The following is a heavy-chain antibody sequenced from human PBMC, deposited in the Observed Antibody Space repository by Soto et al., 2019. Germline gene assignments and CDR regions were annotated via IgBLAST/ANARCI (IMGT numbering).Heavy chain of an antibody. Sequence: QVQLQESGPRLVKPSGTLSLTCDVSGGSISSINWWSWVRQSPGKGLEWIGEIYHDGSTNYNPSLKSRVNISVEKPKNQFSLKVTSVTAADTAVYYCAISPGVSPTHHFDPWGQGTLVTVSS. CDR1: GGSISSINW. CDR3: AISPGVSPTHHFDP. D-gene: IGHD6-13*01. V-gene: IGHV4-4*02. J-gene: IGHJ5*02. CDR2: IYHDGST.